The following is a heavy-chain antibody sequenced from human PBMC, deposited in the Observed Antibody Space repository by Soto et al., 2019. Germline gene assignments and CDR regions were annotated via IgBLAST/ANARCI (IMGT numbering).Heavy chain of an antibody. CDR1: GFTFSSYS. CDR3: ASFLEWLSAYYYGMDV. CDR2: ISSSSSYI. Sequence: AGGSLRLSCAASGFTFSSYSMNWVRQAPGKGLEWVSSISSSSSYIYYADSVKGRFTISRDNAKNSLYLQMNSLRAEDTAVYYCASFLEWLSAYYYGMDVWGQGTTVTVSS. D-gene: IGHD3-3*01. J-gene: IGHJ6*02. V-gene: IGHV3-21*01.